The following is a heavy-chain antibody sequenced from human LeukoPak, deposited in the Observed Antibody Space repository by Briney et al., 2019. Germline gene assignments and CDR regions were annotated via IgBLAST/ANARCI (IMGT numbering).Heavy chain of an antibody. CDR2: ITWNSDIK. CDR1: GFSFGDYA. Sequence: PGGSLRLSCAASGFSFGDYAMHWVRQAPGKGLEWVSGITWNSDIKAYADAVKGRFTISRDNSKNTLYLQMNSLRAEDTAVYYCAKELPPGPQLSTVMDVWGKGTTVTVSS. D-gene: IGHD3-16*02. V-gene: IGHV3-9*01. J-gene: IGHJ6*03. CDR3: AKELPPGPQLSTVMDV.